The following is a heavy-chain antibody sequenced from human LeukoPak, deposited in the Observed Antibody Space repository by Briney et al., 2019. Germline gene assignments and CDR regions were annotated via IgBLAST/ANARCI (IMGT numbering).Heavy chain of an antibody. D-gene: IGHD3-22*01. CDR3: ARGLDYYDSSGYSYYFDY. CDR2: IYSSGST. Sequence: PSQTLSLTCTVSGGSITGGGFYWTWIRQHPGKGLEWIGYIYSSGSTYYNPSLKSRLTISLDTSKNQFSLKLSSVTAADTAVYYCARGLDYYDSSGYSYYFDYWGQGTLVTVSS. J-gene: IGHJ4*02. V-gene: IGHV4-30-4*08. CDR1: GGSITGGGFY.